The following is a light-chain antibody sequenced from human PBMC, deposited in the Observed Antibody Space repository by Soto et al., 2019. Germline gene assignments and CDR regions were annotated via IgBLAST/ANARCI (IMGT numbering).Light chain of an antibody. CDR2: DTS. CDR3: QRYNNWPLT. V-gene: IGKV3-15*01. Sequence: EIEMTQSPATLSVSPGERATLSCSASQGIGATLAWYQHKPGQTPRLLIYDTSTRATGVPARFSGSRSGAEFTLTINSLQSEDFGVYYCQRYNNWPLTFDGGTKV. J-gene: IGKJ4*01. CDR1: QGIGAT.